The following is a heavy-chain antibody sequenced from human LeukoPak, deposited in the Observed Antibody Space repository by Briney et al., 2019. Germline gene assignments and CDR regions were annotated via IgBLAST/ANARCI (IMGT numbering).Heavy chain of an antibody. CDR3: ARKWEPDAFDI. CDR1: GYTFTSYD. Sequence: ASVKVSCKASGYTFTSYDINWVRQATGQGLEWMGWMNPNSGNTNYAQKLQGRVTMTTDTSTSTAYMELRSLRSDDTAVYYCARKWEPDAFDIWGQGTMVTVSS. J-gene: IGHJ3*02. V-gene: IGHV1-18*01. CDR2: MNPNSGNT. D-gene: IGHD1-26*01.